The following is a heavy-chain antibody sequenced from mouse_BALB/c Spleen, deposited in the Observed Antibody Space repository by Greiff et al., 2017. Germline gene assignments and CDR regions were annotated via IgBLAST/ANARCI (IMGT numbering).Heavy chain of an antibody. V-gene: IGHV5-17*02. Sequence: EVQRVESGGGLVQPGGSRKLSCAASGFTFSSFGMHWVRQAPEKGLEWVAYISSGSSTIYYADTVKGRFTISRDNPKNTLFLQMTSLRSEDTAMYYCARRGYGNGMDYWGQGTSVTVSS. CDR2: ISSGSSTI. CDR3: ARRGYGNGMDY. D-gene: IGHD2-10*02. CDR1: GFTFSSFG. J-gene: IGHJ4*01.